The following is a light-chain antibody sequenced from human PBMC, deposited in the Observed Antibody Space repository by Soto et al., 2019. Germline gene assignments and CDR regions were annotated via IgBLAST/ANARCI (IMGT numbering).Light chain of an antibody. V-gene: IGKV3-20*01. Sequence: EMVLTQSPGILSLSPVGRASLSCVASQSISSSFLAWYQQKPGQAPRLLIYGASNRATGIPDRFSGSGSGTDFTLTISRLEPEDFAMYYCQLYGGSPLYTFAQGTKVDIK. CDR2: GAS. J-gene: IGKJ2*01. CDR3: QLYGGSPLYT. CDR1: QSISSSF.